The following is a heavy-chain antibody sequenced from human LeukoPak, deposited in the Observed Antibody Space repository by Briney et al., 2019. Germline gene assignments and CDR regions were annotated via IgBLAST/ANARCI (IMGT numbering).Heavy chain of an antibody. Sequence: ASETLSLTCTVSGVSITNYYWSWIRQPPGKGLEWIGHVSYSGSTNYNPSLKRRITMSVATSTNQFSLNLTSVTAADTAVYYCARAISMVRGLQHYYYYMDVWGEGTTVTVAS. D-gene: IGHD3-10*01. CDR1: GVSITNYY. V-gene: IGHV4-59*01. CDR3: ARAISMVRGLQHYYYYMDV. CDR2: VSYSGST. J-gene: IGHJ6*03.